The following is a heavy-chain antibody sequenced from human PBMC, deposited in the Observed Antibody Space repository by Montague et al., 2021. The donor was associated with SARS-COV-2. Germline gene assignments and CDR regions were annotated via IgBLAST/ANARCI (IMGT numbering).Heavy chain of an antibody. CDR1: GGSVSSYY. Sequence: SETLSLTCTVSGGSVSSYYWSWTRQSPGKGLQWLGYIYYSGSTDYNPPLKSRVTMSVDTSKNQLSLRLNSVTTADTAVYFCARAGGFYDYWSGYSSSAGFFDPWGQGILVTVSS. J-gene: IGHJ5*02. V-gene: IGHV4-59*02. CDR3: ARAGGFYDYWSGYSSSAGFFDP. CDR2: IYYSGST. D-gene: IGHD3-3*01.